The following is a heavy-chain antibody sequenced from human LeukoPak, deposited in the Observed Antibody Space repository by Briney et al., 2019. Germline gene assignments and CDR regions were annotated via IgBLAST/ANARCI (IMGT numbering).Heavy chain of an antibody. CDR1: GGFISNY. J-gene: IGHJ4*02. CDR2: IHTSGNT. CDR3: ARGPPHSGTYFDS. Sequence: SETLSLTCTVSGGFISNYWSWIRQPAGKGLEWIGRIHTSGNTLYNPSLRSRVTMSVDTSQNRFSLMLTSATAADTAVYYCARGPPHSGTYFDSWGQGTLVTVSS. D-gene: IGHD1-1*01. V-gene: IGHV4-4*07.